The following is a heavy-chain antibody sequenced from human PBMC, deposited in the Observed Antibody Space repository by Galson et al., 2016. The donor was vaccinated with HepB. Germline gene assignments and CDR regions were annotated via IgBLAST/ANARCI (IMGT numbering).Heavy chain of an antibody. V-gene: IGHV3-23*01. D-gene: IGHD2-2*01. Sequence: SLRLSCAAPGFTFRNYGMAWVRQAPGKGLEVVSSISRSGDSTDYADSVKGRFTISRDNSKNTLSLQMNSLIADDTAIYYCVQGSTAPAVWGKGTTVTVSS. J-gene: IGHJ6*04. CDR1: GFTFRNYG. CDR3: VQGSTAPAV. CDR2: ISRSGDST.